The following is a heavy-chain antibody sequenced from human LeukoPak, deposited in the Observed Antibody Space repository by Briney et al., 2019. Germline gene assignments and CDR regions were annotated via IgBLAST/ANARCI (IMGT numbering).Heavy chain of an antibody. CDR3: ARALQNYYGSGRNPSVGNWFDP. J-gene: IGHJ5*02. V-gene: IGHV4-34*01. CDR1: GGSFSGYY. D-gene: IGHD3-10*01. CDR2: INHSGST. Sequence: SETLSLTCAVYGGSFSGYYWSWIRQPPGKGLEWIGEINHSGSTNYNPSLKSRVTISVDTSKNQFSLKLSSVTAGDTAVYYCARALQNYYGSGRNPSVGNWFDPWGQGTLVTVSS.